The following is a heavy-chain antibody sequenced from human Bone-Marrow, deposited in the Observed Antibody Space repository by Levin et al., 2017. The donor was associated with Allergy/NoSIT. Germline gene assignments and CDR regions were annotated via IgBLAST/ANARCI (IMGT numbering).Heavy chain of an antibody. CDR2: IIPIFGTA. D-gene: IGHD3-22*01. V-gene: IGHV1-69*06. J-gene: IGHJ6*02. Sequence: KISCKASGGTFSSYAISWVRQAPGQGLEWMGGIIPIFGTANYAQKFQGRVTITADKSTSTAYMELSSLRSEDTAVYYCARWYYYDSSGYRYYGMDVWGQGTTVTVSS. CDR1: GGTFSSYA. CDR3: ARWYYYDSSGYRYYGMDV.